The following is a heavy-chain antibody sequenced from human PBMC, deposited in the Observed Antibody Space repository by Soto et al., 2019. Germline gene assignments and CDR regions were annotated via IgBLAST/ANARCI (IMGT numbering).Heavy chain of an antibody. V-gene: IGHV3-30*18. CDR2: ISYDGSNK. Sequence: QVQLVESGGGVVQPGRSLRLSCAASGFTFSSYGMHWVRQAPGKGLEWVAVISYDGSNKYYADSVKGRFTISRDNSKNTLYLHMNSLRAEDTAVYYCAKHDSSGYYYVSEAQVGIDYWGQGTLVTVSS. D-gene: IGHD3-22*01. CDR1: GFTFSSYG. J-gene: IGHJ4*02. CDR3: AKHDSSGYYYVSEAQVGIDY.